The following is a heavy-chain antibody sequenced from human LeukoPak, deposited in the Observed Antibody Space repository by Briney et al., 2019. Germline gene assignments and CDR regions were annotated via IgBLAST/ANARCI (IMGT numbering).Heavy chain of an antibody. CDR2: ITHSGST. V-gene: IGHV4-34*01. CDR1: GGSFSGYC. Sequence: PSETLSLTCAVYGGSFSGYCWSWIRQPPGKGLEWIGEITHSGSTNYNPSLKSRVTLSVDTSKNQFSLKLSSVTAADTAVYYCARGGERSSGWYSTYYWGQGTLVTVSS. D-gene: IGHD6-19*01. J-gene: IGHJ4*02. CDR3: ARGGERSSGWYSTYY.